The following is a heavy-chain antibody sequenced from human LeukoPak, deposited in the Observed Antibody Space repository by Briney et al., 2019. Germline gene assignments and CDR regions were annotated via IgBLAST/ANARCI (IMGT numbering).Heavy chain of an antibody. Sequence: SAVKVPCKASGGTFSSYSISWVRPAPGQGLAWMGWISAYNGNTNYAQKLQGRVTMTTDTSTSTAYMELRRLRSDDTAVYYCAREAITIFGVVRTQTTSGPHRFDPWGQGTLVTVSS. CDR1: GGTFSSYS. CDR3: AREAITIFGVVRTQTTSGPHRFDP. J-gene: IGHJ5*02. V-gene: IGHV1-18*01. D-gene: IGHD3-3*01. CDR2: ISAYNGNT.